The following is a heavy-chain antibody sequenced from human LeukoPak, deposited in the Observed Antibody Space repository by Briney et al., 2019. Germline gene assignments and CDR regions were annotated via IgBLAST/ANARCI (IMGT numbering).Heavy chain of an antibody. V-gene: IGHV4-61*08. CDR1: GGSISSGGYY. CDR2: MYYSGNT. CDR3: ARGKYYFDY. J-gene: IGHJ4*02. Sequence: SETLSLTCTVSGGSISSGGYYWSWIRQPPGKGLGWIGYMYYSGNTNYNPSLKSRLTTSLDTSKNQFSLKLSSVTAADTAVYYCARGKYYFDYWGQGTLVTVSS.